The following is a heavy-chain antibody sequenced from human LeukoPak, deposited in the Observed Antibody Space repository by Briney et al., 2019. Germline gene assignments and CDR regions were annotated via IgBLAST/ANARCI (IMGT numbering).Heavy chain of an antibody. V-gene: IGHV3-7*04. J-gene: IGHJ4*02. Sequence: PGGSLRLSCTVSGFTVSSNSMSWVRQAPGKGLEWVANIKQDGSEKYYVDSVKGRFTISRDNAKNSLYLQMNSLRAEDTAVYYCARGPYYYDSSGAWDYWGQGTLVTVSS. CDR2: IKQDGSEK. D-gene: IGHD3-22*01. CDR1: GFTVSSNS. CDR3: ARGPYYYDSSGAWDY.